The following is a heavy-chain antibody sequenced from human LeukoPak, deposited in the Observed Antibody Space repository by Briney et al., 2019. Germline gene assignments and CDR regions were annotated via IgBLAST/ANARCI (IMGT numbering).Heavy chain of an antibody. CDR2: IYYSGST. J-gene: IGHJ4*02. V-gene: IGHV4-61*01. CDR3: ARVDSGTYYMPFDY. CDR1: GGSVSSGSYH. D-gene: IGHD1-26*01. Sequence: SETLSLTCTVSGGSVSSGSYHWSWIRQPPGKGLEYIGYIYYSGSTNYNPSLKSRVTISLDTSKNQFSLNLRSVTAADTAVYFCARVDSGTYYMPFDYWGQGSLVTVSS.